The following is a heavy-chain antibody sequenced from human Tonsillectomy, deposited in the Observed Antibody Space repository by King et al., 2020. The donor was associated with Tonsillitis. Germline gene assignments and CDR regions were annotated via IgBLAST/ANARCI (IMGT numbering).Heavy chain of an antibody. J-gene: IGHJ6*03. Sequence: VQLVESGGGVVQPGRSLRLSCAASGFTFSTYGMHWVRQAPGKGLEWVAVISFDGSNEYYADSVKGRFTISRDNSKNTLYLQMNSLRAEDTALYYCAGLATIFDCFYVDVWGKGTMVTVSS. D-gene: IGHD3-3*01. CDR2: ISFDGSNE. CDR3: AGLATIFDCFYVDV. CDR1: GFTFSTYG. V-gene: IGHV3-30*03.